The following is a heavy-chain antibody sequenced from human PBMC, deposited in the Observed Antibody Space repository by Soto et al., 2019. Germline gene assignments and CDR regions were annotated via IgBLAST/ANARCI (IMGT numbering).Heavy chain of an antibody. CDR1: GFTCSSYW. CDR2: IKQDGSEK. Sequence: GGSLRLSCAASGFTCSSYWMSWVRQAPGKGLEWVANIKQDGSEKYYVDSVKGRFTISRDNAKNSLYLQVNSLRAEDTAVYYCARDPNIVLVPAALRSYYYYYGMDVWGQGTTVTVSS. D-gene: IGHD2-2*01. V-gene: IGHV3-7*01. CDR3: ARDPNIVLVPAALRSYYYYYGMDV. J-gene: IGHJ6*02.